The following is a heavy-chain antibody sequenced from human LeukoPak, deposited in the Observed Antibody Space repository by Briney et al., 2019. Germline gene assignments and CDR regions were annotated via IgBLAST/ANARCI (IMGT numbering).Heavy chain of an antibody. D-gene: IGHD3-22*01. CDR1: GYTFTSYY. J-gene: IGHJ4*02. V-gene: IGHV1-46*01. CDR2: INPSGGST. CDR3: ARGGYYYDSSGYYLSGY. Sequence: GGSVKVSCKASGYTFTSYYMHWVRQAPGQGLEWMGIINPSGGSTSYAQKFQGRVTMTRDTSTSTVYMELSSLRSEDTAVYYCARGGYYYDSSGYYLSGYWGQGTLVTVSS.